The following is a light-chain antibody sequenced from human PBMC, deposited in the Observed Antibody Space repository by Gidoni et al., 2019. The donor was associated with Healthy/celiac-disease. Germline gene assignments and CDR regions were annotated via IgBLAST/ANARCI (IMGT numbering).Light chain of an antibody. Sequence: DIQMTQSPSSLSASVGDRVNITCQSSQDISNYLNCYHQKPGKAPKLLIYAASNLETGVASSFIGSRSGTDFTFTISCLQPEDIATYYCQQYDNLLTFGGGTKVEI. J-gene: IGKJ4*01. CDR2: AAS. V-gene: IGKV1-33*01. CDR3: QQYDNLLT. CDR1: QDISNY.